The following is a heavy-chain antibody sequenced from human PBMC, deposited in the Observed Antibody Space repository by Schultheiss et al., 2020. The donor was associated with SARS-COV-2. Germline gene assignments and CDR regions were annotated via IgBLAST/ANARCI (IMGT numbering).Heavy chain of an antibody. CDR1: GGSISSGSYY. CDR3: ARFNEAWYFDL. D-gene: IGHD2-8*01. Sequence: SETLSLTCTVSGGSISSGSYYWSWIRQPAGKGLEWIGRIYTSGSTNYNPSLKSRVTISVDTSKNQFSLKLSSVTAADTAVYYCARFNEAWYFDLWGRGTLVTVSS. J-gene: IGHJ2*01. V-gene: IGHV4-61*02. CDR2: IYTSGST.